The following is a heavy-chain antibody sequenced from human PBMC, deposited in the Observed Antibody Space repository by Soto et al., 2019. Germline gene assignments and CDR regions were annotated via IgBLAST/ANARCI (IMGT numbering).Heavy chain of an antibody. CDR3: AGSQVITQDYYYYYGMDV. V-gene: IGHV5-51*01. J-gene: IGHJ6*02. Sequence: GESLKISRQRSGYCFTCSSIVWLRQMPEKGLEGVGIIFPADPDTRYSPSFEGEVTISADKSISTAYLQWSSLKASDTAMYYCAGSQVITQDYYYYYGMDVWGQGTTVTVSS. D-gene: IGHD3-22*01. CDR1: GYCFTCSS. CDR2: IFPADPDT.